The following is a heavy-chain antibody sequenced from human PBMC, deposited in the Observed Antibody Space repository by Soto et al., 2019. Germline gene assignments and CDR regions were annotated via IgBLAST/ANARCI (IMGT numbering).Heavy chain of an antibody. CDR3: ARVGLRYDSSGSNWYYFDY. Sequence: SVKVSCKASGGTFSSYAISWVRQAPGQGLEWMGVYIPVFGTANYAQKFKGRVTITADEPTSTAYMELSSLRSEDTAVYYCARVGLRYDSSGSNWYYFDYWGQGTLVTVSS. J-gene: IGHJ4*02. D-gene: IGHD3-22*01. CDR2: YIPVFGTA. V-gene: IGHV1-69*13. CDR1: GGTFSSYA.